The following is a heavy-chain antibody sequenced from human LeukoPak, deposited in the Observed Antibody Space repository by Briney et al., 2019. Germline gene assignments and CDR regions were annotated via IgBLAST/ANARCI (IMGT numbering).Heavy chain of an antibody. J-gene: IGHJ4*02. CDR2: ISTYNGNT. V-gene: IGHV1-18*01. CDR3: ARGRSDYPVDY. CDR1: GYTFTSNG. Sequence: ASVKLSCKASGYTFTSNGVSWVRQAPGQGLEWMGWISTYNGNTNYAQKLQGRVTMTTDTSTSTAYMELRSLRSDDTAVYYCARGRSDYPVDYWGQGTLVTVSS. D-gene: IGHD4-11*01.